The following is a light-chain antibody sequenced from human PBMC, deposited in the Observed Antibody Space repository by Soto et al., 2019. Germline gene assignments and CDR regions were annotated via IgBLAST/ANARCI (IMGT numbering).Light chain of an antibody. Sequence: EIVMTQSPATLSVSPGERATLSCRASQSVRSNLAWYQQKPGQAPRLLIYGASTRATGIPARFSGSGSGTEFTLTISSLQSEDFAVYHCQQYNNWPPNYTFGQGTKLEIK. CDR3: QQYNNWPPNYT. J-gene: IGKJ2*01. CDR1: QSVRSN. CDR2: GAS. V-gene: IGKV3-15*01.